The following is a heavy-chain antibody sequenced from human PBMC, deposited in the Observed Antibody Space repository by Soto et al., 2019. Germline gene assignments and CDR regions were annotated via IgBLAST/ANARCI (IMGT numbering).Heavy chain of an antibody. Sequence: GGSLRLSCAASGFTFSTYGMHWVRQAPGKGLEWVAVISYDGSNKYYADSVKGRLTISRDNSKNTLFLQMNSQRAEDTAVYYCVKDMSYYGSGGQAFDYWGQGTLVTVSS. J-gene: IGHJ4*02. V-gene: IGHV3-30*18. CDR1: GFTFSTYG. CDR3: VKDMSYYGSGGQAFDY. CDR2: ISYDGSNK. D-gene: IGHD3-10*01.